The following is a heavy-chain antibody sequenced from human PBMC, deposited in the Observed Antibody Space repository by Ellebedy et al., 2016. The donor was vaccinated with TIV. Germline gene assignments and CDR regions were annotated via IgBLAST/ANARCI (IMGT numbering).Heavy chain of an antibody. D-gene: IGHD3-22*01. Sequence: ASVKVSCKASGYTFTSYYMYWVRQAPGQEPEWMGIINPSGGSTNYAQKFQGRVTMTRDTSTSTVYMELSSLRSEDTAVYYCARGDNYYYDSSGYYYSYWGQGTLVTVSS. V-gene: IGHV1-46*01. CDR3: ARGDNYYYDSSGYYYSY. J-gene: IGHJ4*02. CDR2: INPSGGST. CDR1: GYTFTSYY.